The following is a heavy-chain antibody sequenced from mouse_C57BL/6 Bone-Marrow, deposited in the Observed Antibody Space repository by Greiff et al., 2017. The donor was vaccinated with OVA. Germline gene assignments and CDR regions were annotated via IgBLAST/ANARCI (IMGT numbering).Heavy chain of an antibody. Sequence: EVKLMESGGGLVKPGGSLKLSCAASGFTFSDYGMHWVRQAPEKGLEWVAYISSGSSTIYYADTVKGRFTISRDNATNTLFLQMTRLRSEDTAMYYCARRELYYYGSSLYYYAMDDWGQGTSVTVSS. CDR2: ISSGSSTI. D-gene: IGHD1-1*01. CDR1: GFTFSDYG. V-gene: IGHV5-17*01. CDR3: ARRELYYYGSSLYYYAMDD. J-gene: IGHJ4*01.